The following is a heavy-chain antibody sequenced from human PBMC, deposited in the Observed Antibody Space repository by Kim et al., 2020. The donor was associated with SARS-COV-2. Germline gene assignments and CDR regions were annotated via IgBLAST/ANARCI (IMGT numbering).Heavy chain of an antibody. CDR3: ASTPYNWNYFGWFDP. J-gene: IGHJ5*02. Sequence: DSVKGRFTISRDNAKNSLYLQMNSLRAEYTAVYYCASTPYNWNYFGWFDPWGQGTLVTVSS. D-gene: IGHD1-7*01. V-gene: IGHV3-21*01.